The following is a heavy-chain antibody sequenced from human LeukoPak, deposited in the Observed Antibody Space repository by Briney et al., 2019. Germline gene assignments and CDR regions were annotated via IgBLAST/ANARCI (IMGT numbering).Heavy chain of an antibody. CDR2: INHSGST. CDR3: ARRVVRGVIFYYYYYMDV. CDR1: GFTFSDYY. D-gene: IGHD3-10*01. Sequence: KPGGSLRLSCAASGFTFSDYYMSWIRQPPGKGLERIGEINHSGSTNYNPSLKSRVTISVDTSKNQFSLKLSSVTAADTAVYYCARRVVRGVIFYYYYYMDVWGKGTTVTISS. J-gene: IGHJ6*03. V-gene: IGHV4-34*01.